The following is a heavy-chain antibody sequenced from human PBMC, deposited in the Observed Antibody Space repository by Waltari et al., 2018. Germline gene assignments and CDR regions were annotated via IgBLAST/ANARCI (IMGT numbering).Heavy chain of an antibody. D-gene: IGHD5-12*01. CDR1: GYTFTDYY. CDR3: ARANSDSGYDS. V-gene: IGHV1-2*06. Sequence: QVQLVQSGAEVKKPGASAKVSCKASGYTFTDYYIHWMRQAPGQGLDWVGRINPTSGGTGYAQKFQGRVTMTRDTSISAAYMELSGLRSDDTAVYYCARANSDSGYDSWGQGTLLTVSS. J-gene: IGHJ5*02. CDR2: INPTSGGT.